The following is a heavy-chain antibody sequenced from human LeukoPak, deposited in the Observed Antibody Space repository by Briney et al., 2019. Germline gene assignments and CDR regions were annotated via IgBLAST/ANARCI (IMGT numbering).Heavy chain of an antibody. Sequence: PGGSLRLSCAASGSAFSRSWIHWVRQAPGKGLEWVSSISSSGTYIYYADSVKGRFTISRDNAKTSLFLQMNSLRAEDTAVYYCAKPLRGGGTYWDWFDPWGQGTLVTVSS. CDR2: ISSSGTYI. V-gene: IGHV3-21*01. J-gene: IGHJ5*02. CDR1: GSAFSRSW. D-gene: IGHD1-26*01. CDR3: AKPLRGGGTYWDWFDP.